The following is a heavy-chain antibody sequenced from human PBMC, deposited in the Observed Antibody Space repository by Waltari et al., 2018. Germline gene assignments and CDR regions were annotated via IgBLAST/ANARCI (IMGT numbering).Heavy chain of an antibody. Sequence: QVQLVQSGAEVTKPGSSVKVSCKASGGTFSSYAISWVRQAPGHGLEWMGGIIPIFGTANYAQKFQGRVTITADESTSTAYMELSSLRSEDTAVYYCARSWGADTAMAFPRSFDIWGQGTMVTVSS. D-gene: IGHD5-18*01. V-gene: IGHV1-69*01. J-gene: IGHJ3*02. CDR2: IIPIFGTA. CDR1: GGTFSSYA. CDR3: ARSWGADTAMAFPRSFDI.